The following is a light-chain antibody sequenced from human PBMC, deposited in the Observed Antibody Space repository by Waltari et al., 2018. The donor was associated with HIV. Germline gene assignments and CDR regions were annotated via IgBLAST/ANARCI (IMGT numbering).Light chain of an antibody. CDR3: SSWDGTLYGVA. V-gene: IGLV1-44*01. J-gene: IGLJ2*01. Sequence: RGTISCSGSDSNLGTNTVNWYQQLPGAAPKLLIYTNTQRPSGVPDRFSGSKSGTSASLAISGLQSEDEALYYCSSWDGTLYGVAFGGGTKVTVL. CDR2: TNT. CDR1: DSNLGTNT.